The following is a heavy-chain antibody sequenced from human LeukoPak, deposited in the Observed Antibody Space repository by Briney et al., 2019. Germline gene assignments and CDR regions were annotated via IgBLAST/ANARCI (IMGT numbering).Heavy chain of an antibody. Sequence: PGGSLRLSCAASGFTFSSYAMSWVRQAPGKGLEWVSGFSGSGGSTYNADSVKGRFTISRDNFRNTLDLQMSSLRAEDTAIYYCAKRGTTYFDYWGQGTLVTVSS. J-gene: IGHJ4*02. V-gene: IGHV3-23*01. CDR2: FSGSGGST. D-gene: IGHD1-7*01. CDR1: GFTFSSYA. CDR3: AKRGTTYFDY.